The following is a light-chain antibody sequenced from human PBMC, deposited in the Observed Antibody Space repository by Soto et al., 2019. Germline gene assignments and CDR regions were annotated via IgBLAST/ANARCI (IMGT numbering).Light chain of an antibody. CDR2: DAS. V-gene: IGKV3-11*01. Sequence: EIVLTQSPATLSLSPGERATLSCRASQSVSSYLALYQQKPGQAPRLLIYDASNRATGIPARFSGSGSGTDFTLTISSLEPEDFATYYCQHYNSYSEAFGQGTKVDIK. CDR3: QHYNSYSEA. J-gene: IGKJ1*01. CDR1: QSVSSY.